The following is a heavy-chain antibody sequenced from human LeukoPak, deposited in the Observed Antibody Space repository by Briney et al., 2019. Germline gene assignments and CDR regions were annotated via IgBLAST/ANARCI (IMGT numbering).Heavy chain of an antibody. CDR3: ARVLYSSSWYYFDY. CDR2: INHSGST. V-gene: IGHV4-34*01. D-gene: IGHD6-13*01. J-gene: IGHJ4*02. CDR1: GGSFSGYY. Sequence: SETLSLTCAVYGGSFSGYYWSWIRQPPGKGLEWIGEINHSGSTNYNPSLKSRVTISVDTSKNQFSLKLSSVTAADTVVYYCARVLYSSSWYYFDYWGQGTLVTVSS.